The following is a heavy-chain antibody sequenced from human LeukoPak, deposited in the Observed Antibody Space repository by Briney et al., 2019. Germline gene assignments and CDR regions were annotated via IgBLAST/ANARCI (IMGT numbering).Heavy chain of an antibody. CDR3: ARDSDYYSSGWSPWDY. CDR2: IQWNDDST. V-gene: IGHV3-20*04. CDR1: GFTFDDYG. D-gene: IGHD6-19*01. Sequence: PGGSLRLSCAASGFTFDDYGMSWVRQAPGKGLEWASSIQWNDDSTGYADSVKGRFTISRDNAKNSLYLQMKSLRAEDTALYYCARDSDYYSSGWSPWDYWGQGTLVTVSS. J-gene: IGHJ4*02.